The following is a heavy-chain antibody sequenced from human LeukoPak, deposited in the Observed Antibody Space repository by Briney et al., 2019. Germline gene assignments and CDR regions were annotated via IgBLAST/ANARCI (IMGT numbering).Heavy chain of an antibody. D-gene: IGHD4-11*01. CDR3: AKDRNYDYSNYIFDY. CDR2: ISGSGGST. CDR1: GFTFSSYA. V-gene: IGHV3-23*01. Sequence: GGSLRLSCAASGFTFSSYAMSWVRQAPGKGLEWVSAISGSGGSTYYADSVKVRFTISRDNSKNTLYLQMNSLRAEDTAVYYCAKDRNYDYSNYIFDYWGQGTLVTVSS. J-gene: IGHJ4*02.